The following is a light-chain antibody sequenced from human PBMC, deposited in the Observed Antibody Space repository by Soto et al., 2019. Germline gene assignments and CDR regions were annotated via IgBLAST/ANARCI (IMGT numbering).Light chain of an antibody. CDR3: QQYGSSSWT. CDR2: GAS. CDR1: QSVSSIY. Sequence: EIVLTQSPGTLSLSPGERATLSCRASQSVSSIYLAWYQHKPGQAPRLLIYGASSRATGIPGRFSGSGSGTDFTLTISRLEPQDFAVYYCQQYGSSSWTFGQGTKVEIK. V-gene: IGKV3-20*01. J-gene: IGKJ1*01.